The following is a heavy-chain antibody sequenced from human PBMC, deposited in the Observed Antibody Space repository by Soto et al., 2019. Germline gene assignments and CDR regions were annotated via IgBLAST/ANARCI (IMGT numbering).Heavy chain of an antibody. CDR3: ARSVGGSNVNFDY. J-gene: IGHJ4*02. CDR2: MNPDSGHT. V-gene: IGHV1-8*01. Sequence: QVQLVQSGAEVRTPGASVKVSCKASGYTFTSYDINWVRQATGQGPEWMGWMNPDSGHTGYVQKFQGRVTMTRNTAISTGYMELSSLRSEDTAVYYCARSVGGSNVNFDYWGQGTLVTVSS. D-gene: IGHD3-10*01. CDR1: GYTFTSYD.